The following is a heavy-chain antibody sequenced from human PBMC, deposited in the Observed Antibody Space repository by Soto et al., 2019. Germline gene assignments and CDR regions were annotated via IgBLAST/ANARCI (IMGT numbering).Heavy chain of an antibody. CDR3: ASRPSEADYYAVFDY. D-gene: IGHD3-3*01. CDR1: GITFSDYW. Sequence: GGSLRLSCAASGITFSDYWMTWVRQAPGRGLEWVANIKQDGSEKDYVDSVKGRFIISRDNAKNSLYLQMNSLRAEDTAVYYCASRPSEADYYAVFDYWAQGALVTVSS. J-gene: IGHJ4*02. V-gene: IGHV3-7*03. CDR2: IKQDGSEK.